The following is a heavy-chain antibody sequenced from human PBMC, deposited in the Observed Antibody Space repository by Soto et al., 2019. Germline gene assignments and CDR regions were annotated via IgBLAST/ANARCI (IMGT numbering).Heavy chain of an antibody. CDR1: GYTFTSYA. J-gene: IGHJ4*02. CDR2: DTADTGGG. CDR3: ARGALSGDRDY. D-gene: IGHD4-17*01. Sequence: QLVQSGADVKRPGASVKVSCKVSGYTFTSYAITWVRQAPGQGLEWMGWDTADTGGGTVAQKFQGRVTMTTDTSTSTAYMELRSLRSDDTAVYYCARGALSGDRDYWGQGTLVTVSS. V-gene: IGHV1-18*04.